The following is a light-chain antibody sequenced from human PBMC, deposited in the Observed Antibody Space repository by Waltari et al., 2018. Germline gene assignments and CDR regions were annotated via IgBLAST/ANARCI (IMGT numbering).Light chain of an antibody. CDR2: AAS. CDR1: QDIASW. J-gene: IGKJ3*01. V-gene: IGKV1-12*01. Sequence: QMTQSPLSVSASIGDRVAIPCRASQDIASWLAWYQQHPGKAPRLLVYAASNLQSGVPSRFSGSGSGTNFTLTINSLQPEDFATYYCQLAQRFPCFGPGTKV. CDR3: QLAQRFPC.